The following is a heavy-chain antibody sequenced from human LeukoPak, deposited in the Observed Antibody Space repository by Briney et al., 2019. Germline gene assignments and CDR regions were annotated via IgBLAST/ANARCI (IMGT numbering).Heavy chain of an antibody. J-gene: IGHJ5*02. CDR2: IYYSGST. Sequence: SSETLSLTCTVSGVSISSGNYYRGWIRQPPGKGLEWIGSIYYSGSTYYNPSLKSRVTISVDTSKNQFSLKLSSVTAADTAVYYCARHSSGWYLYWFDPWGQGTLVTVSS. V-gene: IGHV4-39*01. D-gene: IGHD6-19*01. CDR3: ARHSSGWYLYWFDP. CDR1: GVSISSGNYY.